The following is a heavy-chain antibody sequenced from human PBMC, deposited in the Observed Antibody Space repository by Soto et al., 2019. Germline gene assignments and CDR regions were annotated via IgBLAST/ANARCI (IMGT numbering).Heavy chain of an antibody. Sequence: QVQLVQSGAEVKKPGASVKVSCKASGYTFTSYDINWVRQATGQGLEWMGWMNPNSGNTGYAQKFQGRVTMTRNTSISTGYMELSSLRSEDTAVYYCARWPAGYYYYGMDAWGQGTTVTVSS. CDR3: ARWPAGYYYYGMDA. D-gene: IGHD1-1*01. V-gene: IGHV1-8*01. J-gene: IGHJ6*02. CDR2: MNPNSGNT. CDR1: GYTFTSYD.